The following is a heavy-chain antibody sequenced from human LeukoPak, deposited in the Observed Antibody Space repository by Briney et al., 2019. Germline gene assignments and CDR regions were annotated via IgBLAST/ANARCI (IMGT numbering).Heavy chain of an antibody. CDR1: GGSISSYC. CDR2: IYYSGST. V-gene: IGHV4-59*08. CDR3: ARQGGHYDFWSGPRRYYFDY. J-gene: IGHJ4*02. Sequence: SETLSLTCTVSGGSISSYCWSWIRQPPGKGLEWIGYIYYSGSTNYNPSLKSRVTISVDTSKNQFSLKLSSVTAADTAVYYCARQGGHYDFWSGPRRYYFDYWGQGTLVTVSS. D-gene: IGHD3-3*01.